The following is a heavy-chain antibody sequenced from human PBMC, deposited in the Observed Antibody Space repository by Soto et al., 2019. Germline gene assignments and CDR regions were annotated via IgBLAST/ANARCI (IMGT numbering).Heavy chain of an antibody. CDR3: AKAIYCGGRSCQSSYFDY. Sequence: EVQLLESGGGLVQPGGSLRLSCSDSVFTFSAYAMSWVRQAPGKGLEWVSYISGGGGTTYYADSVKGRFTISRDKSKNTLYLEMNSLRDEETAVYYCAKAIYCGGRSCQSSYFDYWGQGTLVTVSS. J-gene: IGHJ4*02. D-gene: IGHD2-21*01. CDR2: ISGGGGTT. CDR1: VFTFSAYA. V-gene: IGHV3-23*01.